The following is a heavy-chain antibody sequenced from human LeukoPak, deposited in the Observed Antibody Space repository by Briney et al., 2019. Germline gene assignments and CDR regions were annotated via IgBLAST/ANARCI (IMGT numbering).Heavy chain of an antibody. V-gene: IGHV4-34*01. Sequence: SETLSLTCAVYGGSFSGYYWSWIRKPPGKGLEWIGEINHSGITNYNPSLKSRVTISVATSKTPFSLKLSSVTAADPAVYYCARTRGIAVARPYYMDVWGKGTTVTVSS. CDR2: INHSGIT. CDR1: GGSFSGYY. CDR3: ARTRGIAVARPYYMDV. J-gene: IGHJ6*03. D-gene: IGHD6-19*01.